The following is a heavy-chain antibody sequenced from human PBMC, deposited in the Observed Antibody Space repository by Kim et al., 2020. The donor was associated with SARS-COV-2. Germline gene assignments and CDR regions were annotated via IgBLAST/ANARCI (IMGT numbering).Heavy chain of an antibody. CDR2: ISGSGGST. Sequence: GGSLRLSCAASGFTFSSYAMSWVRQAPGKGLEWVSAISGSGGSTYYADSVKGRFTISRDNSKNTLYLQMNSLRAEDTAVYYCAKDSRRGRYCSGGSCSGLGWGQGTLVTVSS. CDR1: GFTFSSYA. J-gene: IGHJ4*02. V-gene: IGHV3-23*01. D-gene: IGHD2-15*01. CDR3: AKDSRRGRYCSGGSCSGLG.